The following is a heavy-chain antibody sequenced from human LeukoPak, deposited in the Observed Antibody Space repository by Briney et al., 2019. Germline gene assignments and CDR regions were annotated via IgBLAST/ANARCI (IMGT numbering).Heavy chain of an antibody. D-gene: IGHD2-15*01. J-gene: IGHJ3*02. V-gene: IGHV4-59*01. CDR1: GCSISSYY. CDR2: IYYSGST. Sequence: SETLSLTCTVSGCSISSYYWSWIRQPPGKGLEWIGYIYYSGSTNYNPSLKSRVTISVDTSKNQFSLKLSSVTAAATAVYYCARDPRYCSGGSCYSTDDAFDIWGQGTMVTVSS. CDR3: ARDPRYCSGGSCYSTDDAFDI.